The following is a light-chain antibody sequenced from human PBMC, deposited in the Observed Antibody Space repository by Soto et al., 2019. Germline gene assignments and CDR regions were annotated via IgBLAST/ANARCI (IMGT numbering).Light chain of an antibody. CDR1: SSNIGAGYD. CDR3: QSYDSSLSGPNYG. Sequence: QSVLTQPPSVSGAPGQRVTISCTGSSSNIGAGYDVHWYQQLPGTAPKLLIYGNSNRPSGVPDRFSGSKSGTSASLAITGLQAEDEADYYCQSYDSSLSGPNYGFGTGTKLTVL. V-gene: IGLV1-40*01. CDR2: GNS. J-gene: IGLJ1*01.